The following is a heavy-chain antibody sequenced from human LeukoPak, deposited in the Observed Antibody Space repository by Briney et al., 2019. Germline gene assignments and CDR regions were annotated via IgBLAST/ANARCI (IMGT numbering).Heavy chain of an antibody. CDR1: GGSFSGYY. V-gene: IGHV4-34*01. D-gene: IGHD6-13*01. CDR3: ARVRQQLVPNYFDY. J-gene: IGHJ4*02. Sequence: SETLSLTCAAYGGSFSGYYWSWIRQPPGKGLEWIGEINHSGSTNYNPSLKSRVTISVDTSKNQYSLKLSSVTAADTAVYYCARVRQQLVPNYFDYWGQGTLVTVSS. CDR2: INHSGST.